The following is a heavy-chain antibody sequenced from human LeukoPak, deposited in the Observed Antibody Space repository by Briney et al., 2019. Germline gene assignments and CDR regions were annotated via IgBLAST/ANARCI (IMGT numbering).Heavy chain of an antibody. CDR2: INHSGST. V-gene: IGHV4-34*01. D-gene: IGHD3-9*01. J-gene: IGHJ4*02. Sequence: PSETLSLTCAVYGGSFSGYYWSWLRPPPGKGLEWIGEINHSGSTNYNPSLKSRVTISVDTSKNQFSLKLSSVTAADTAVYYCARAHYDILTGYSFDYWGQGTLVTVSS. CDR3: ARAHYDILTGYSFDY. CDR1: GGSFSGYY.